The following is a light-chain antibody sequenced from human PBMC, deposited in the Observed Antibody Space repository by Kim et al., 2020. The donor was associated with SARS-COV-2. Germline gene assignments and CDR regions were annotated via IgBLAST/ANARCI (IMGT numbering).Light chain of an antibody. V-gene: IGKV3-15*01. CDR2: GAS. Sequence: EIVMTQSPATLSVAPGERATLSCRASQSVSSNLAWYQQKPGQAPRLLIYGASTRATGIPGRFSGSGSGTEFTLTISSLQSEDFAVYYCQKYRNWPLTFGGGTKV. CDR1: QSVSSN. CDR3: QKYRNWPLT. J-gene: IGKJ4*01.